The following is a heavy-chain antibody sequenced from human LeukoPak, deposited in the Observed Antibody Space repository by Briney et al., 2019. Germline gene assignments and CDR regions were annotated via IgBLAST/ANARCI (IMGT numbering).Heavy chain of an antibody. CDR2: IYYSGST. D-gene: IGHD2-15*01. V-gene: IGHV4-59*01. CDR3: ARLTSVVVVAATHNWFDP. J-gene: IGHJ5*02. Sequence: PSETLSLTCTVSGGSISSYYWSWIRQPPGKGLEWIGYIYYSGSTNYNPSLKSRVTISVDTSKNQFSLKPSSVTAADTAVYYCARLTSVVVVAATHNWFDPWGQGTLVTVSS. CDR1: GGSISSYY.